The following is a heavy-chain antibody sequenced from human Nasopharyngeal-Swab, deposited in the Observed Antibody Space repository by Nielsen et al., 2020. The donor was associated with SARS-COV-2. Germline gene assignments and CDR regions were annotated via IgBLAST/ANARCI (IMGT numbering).Heavy chain of an antibody. D-gene: IGHD1-1*01. CDR1: GYSISSDYY. V-gene: IGHV4-38-2*02. Sequence: SETLSLTCAVSGYSISSDYYWALLRQSSGKGLWWIGSVYHSGSTYYNQSLKSRATISVDTSNNQFSLKLTSVTAADTAVYYCGRDGAGTGGNRVYYYYYVNVWGKGTTVTVSS. J-gene: IGHJ6*03. CDR2: VYHSGST. CDR3: GRDGAGTGGNRVYYYYYVNV.